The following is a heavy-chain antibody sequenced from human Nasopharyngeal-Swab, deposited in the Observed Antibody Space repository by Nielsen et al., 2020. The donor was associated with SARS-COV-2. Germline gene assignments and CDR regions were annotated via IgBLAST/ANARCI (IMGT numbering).Heavy chain of an antibody. Sequence: WIRQPPGKGLEWVSAISGSGGSAYYVDSVKGRFTISRDNSKNTLYLQMNSLRAEDTAVYYCAKDGVRYLAGGFAFDIWGQGTMVTVSS. CDR2: ISGSGGSA. CDR3: AKDGVRYLAGGFAFDI. D-gene: IGHD3-9*01. V-gene: IGHV3-23*01. J-gene: IGHJ3*02.